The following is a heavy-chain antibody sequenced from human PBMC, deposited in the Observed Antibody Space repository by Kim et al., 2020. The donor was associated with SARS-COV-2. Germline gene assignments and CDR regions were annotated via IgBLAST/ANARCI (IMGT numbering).Heavy chain of an antibody. V-gene: IGHV3-11*01. D-gene: IGHD6-19*01. CDR3: AREGSSGWTGGWFDY. CDR1: GFTFSDYY. CDR2: ISSSGSTI. J-gene: IGHJ4*02. Sequence: GGSLRLSCAASGFTFSDYYMSWIRQAPGKGMEWVSYISSSGSTIYYADSVKGRFTISRDNAKNSLYLQMNSLRAEDTAVYYCAREGSSGWTGGWFDYWGQETLVSVSS.